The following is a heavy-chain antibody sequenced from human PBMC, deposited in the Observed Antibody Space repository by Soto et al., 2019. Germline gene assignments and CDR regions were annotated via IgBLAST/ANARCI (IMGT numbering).Heavy chain of an antibody. CDR2: IIPIFGTA. J-gene: IGHJ5*02. D-gene: IGHD6-13*01. CDR3: ARGGLWAAAGTGNWFDP. Sequence: SVKVSCKASGGTFSSYAISWVRQAPGQGLEWMGGIIPIFGTANYAQKFQGRVTITADESTSTAYMELSSLRSEDTAVYYCARGGLWAAAGTGNWFDPWGQGTLVTVSS. CDR1: GGTFSSYA. V-gene: IGHV1-69*13.